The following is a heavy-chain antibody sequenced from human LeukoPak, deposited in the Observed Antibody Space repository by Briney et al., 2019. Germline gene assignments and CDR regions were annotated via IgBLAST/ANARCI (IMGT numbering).Heavy chain of an antibody. Sequence: SETLSLTCTVSGGSISSGSYYWSWIRQPAGKGLEWIGRIYTSGSTNYNPSLKSRVTISVDTSKNQFSLKLSSVTAADTAVYYCAREEWLRTLDYWGQGTLVTVSS. V-gene: IGHV4-61*02. CDR3: AREEWLRTLDY. J-gene: IGHJ4*02. D-gene: IGHD5-12*01. CDR2: IYTSGST. CDR1: GGSISSGSYY.